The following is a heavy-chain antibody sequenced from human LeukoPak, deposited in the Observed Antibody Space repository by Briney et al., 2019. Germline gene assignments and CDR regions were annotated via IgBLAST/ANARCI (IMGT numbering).Heavy chain of an antibody. Sequence: GGSLRLSCAASGFTFSSYAMSWVRQAPGKGLEWVSAISGSGGSTYYADSVKGRFTISRDNSKNTLYLQMNSLRAEDTAVYYCARDFRIVVVPAAMLGRLPDYWGQGTLVTVSS. V-gene: IGHV3-23*01. D-gene: IGHD2-2*01. CDR1: GFTFSSYA. CDR2: ISGSGGST. CDR3: ARDFRIVVVPAAMLGRLPDY. J-gene: IGHJ4*02.